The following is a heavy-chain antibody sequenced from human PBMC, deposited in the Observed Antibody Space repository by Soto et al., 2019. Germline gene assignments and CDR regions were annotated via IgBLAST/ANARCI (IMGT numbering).Heavy chain of an antibody. J-gene: IGHJ5*01. CDR2: ISAYHGKT. V-gene: IGHV1-18*01. CDR1: GYTFSSQG. CDR3: ARDDSSGWYCFAS. D-gene: IGHD6-19*01. Sequence: QVQLVQSGGEVKKPGASVKVSCKTSGYTFSSQGISWLLQSPGQGLEWMGWISAYHGKTNYAQKFQDRVTMTTDTSTSTAYMELRSLRSDDTAMDYFARDDSSGWYCFASWGQGTMVTVSP.